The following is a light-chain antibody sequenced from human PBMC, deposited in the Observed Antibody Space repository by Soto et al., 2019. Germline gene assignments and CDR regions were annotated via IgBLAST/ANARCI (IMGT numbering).Light chain of an antibody. CDR3: QQYGSSPIT. CDR2: AAS. V-gene: IGKV1-9*01. J-gene: IGKJ5*01. CDR1: HDISTY. Sequence: DIQLTQSPSLLSASVGDRVTITCRASHDISTYLAWYQQKPGKAPKLMIYAASSLQSGVPSRFSGSGSGTDFTLTISSLQPEDFAVYYCQQYGSSPITFGQGTRLEI.